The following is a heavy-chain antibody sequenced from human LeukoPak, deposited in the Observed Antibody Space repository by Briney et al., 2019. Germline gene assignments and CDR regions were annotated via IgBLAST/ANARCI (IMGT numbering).Heavy chain of an antibody. CDR3: AKDMVLRYFDWLLFLDY. CDR1: GFTFSSYA. Sequence: SGGSLRLSCAASGFTFSSYAMSWVRQAPGKGLEWVSAISGSGGSTYYADSVKGRFTISRDNSKNTLYLQMNSLRAEDTAVYYCAKDMVLRYFDWLLFLDYWGQGTLVTVSS. V-gene: IGHV3-23*01. CDR2: ISGSGGST. J-gene: IGHJ4*02. D-gene: IGHD3-9*01.